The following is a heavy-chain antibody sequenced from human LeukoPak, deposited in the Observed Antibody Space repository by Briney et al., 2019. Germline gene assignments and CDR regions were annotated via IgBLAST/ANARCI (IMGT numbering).Heavy chain of an antibody. CDR1: RFTFSSYG. CDR2: ISYDGSNK. D-gene: IGHD5-18*01. V-gene: IGHV3-30*03. Sequence: PGGSLRLSCAASRFTFSSYGMHWVRQAPGKGLEWVAVISYDGSNKYYADSVKGRFTISRDNSKNTLYLQMNSLRAEDTAVYYCATETGYNYGFDHWGQGTLVTVSS. CDR3: ATETGYNYGFDH. J-gene: IGHJ5*02.